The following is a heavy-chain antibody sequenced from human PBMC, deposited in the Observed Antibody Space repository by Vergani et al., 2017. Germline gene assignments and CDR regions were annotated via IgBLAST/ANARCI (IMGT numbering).Heavy chain of an antibody. D-gene: IGHD3-9*01. V-gene: IGHV4-38-2*01. CDR2: IYRTGRT. CDR1: GFSIDNGYY. J-gene: IGHJ4*02. Sequence: QVQLQESGPGLVKPSETLSLTCAVSGFSIDNGYYWDWIRQPPGKGLEWIGSIYRTGRTHFNPSLKSRVTISVDTSNNQFSLWLNSLTAADTAVYYCARRSGIVYDIFSGTQYFFDFWGQGALVTVSS. CDR3: ARRSGIVYDIFSGTQYFFDF.